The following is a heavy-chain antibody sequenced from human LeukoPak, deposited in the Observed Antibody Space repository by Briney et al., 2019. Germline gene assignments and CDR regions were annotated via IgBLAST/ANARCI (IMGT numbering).Heavy chain of an antibody. CDR3: ARQGRGSGRNYYYYYMDV. CDR2: INHSGST. CDR1: GASLSSGSYY. V-gene: IGHV4-39*01. Sequence: SETLSLTCTVSGASLSSGSYYWSWIRQPPGKGLEWIGEINHSGSTNYNPSLKSRVTISVDTSKNQFSLKLSSVTAADTAVYYCARQGRGSGRNYYYYYMDVWGKGTTVTISS. D-gene: IGHD6-19*01. J-gene: IGHJ6*03.